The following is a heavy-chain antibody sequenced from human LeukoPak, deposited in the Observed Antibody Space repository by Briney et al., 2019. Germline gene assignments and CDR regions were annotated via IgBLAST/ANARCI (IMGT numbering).Heavy chain of an antibody. V-gene: IGHV3-23*01. J-gene: IGHJ4*02. CDR2: ISGSGGST. CDR3: AKSLRRITMIVVVITREYYFDY. Sequence: PGGTLRLSCAASGFTFSSYGMSWVRQAPGKGLEWVSAISGSGGSTYYADSVKGRFTISRDNSKNTLYLQMNSLRAEDTAVYYCAKSLRRITMIVVVITREYYFDYWGQGTLVTVSS. D-gene: IGHD3-22*01. CDR1: GFTFSSYG.